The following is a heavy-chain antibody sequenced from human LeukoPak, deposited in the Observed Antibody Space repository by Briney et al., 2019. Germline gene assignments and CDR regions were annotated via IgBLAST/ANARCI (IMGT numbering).Heavy chain of an antibody. CDR3: ARVLRYCSGGNCYSGGLGYMDV. D-gene: IGHD2-15*01. CDR1: GFTFSDYN. J-gene: IGHJ6*03. CDR2: ISRSGSTK. V-gene: IGHV3-11*01. Sequence: PGGSLRLSCAASGFTFSDYNMRWIRQAPGKGLEWVSSISRSGSTKYYADSVKGRFTVSRDNAKNSLFLQMNSLRAEDTAVYYCARVLRYCSGGNCYSGGLGYMDVWGKGTTVTISS.